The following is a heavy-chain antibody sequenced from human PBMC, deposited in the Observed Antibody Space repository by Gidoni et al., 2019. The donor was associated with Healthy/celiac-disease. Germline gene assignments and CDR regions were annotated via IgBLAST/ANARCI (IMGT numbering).Heavy chain of an antibody. CDR2: ISGSGGST. Sequence: EVQLLESGGGLVQPGGSLRLSCAASGFTFSSYAMSWVRQAPGKGLEWVSAISGSGGSTYYADSVKGRFTISRDNSKNTLYLQMNSLRAEDTAVYYCAKDGLGYCSSTSCYHYYYYYGMDVWGQGTTVTVSS. CDR1: GFTFSSYA. J-gene: IGHJ6*02. D-gene: IGHD2-2*01. V-gene: IGHV3-23*01. CDR3: AKDGLGYCSSTSCYHYYYYYGMDV.